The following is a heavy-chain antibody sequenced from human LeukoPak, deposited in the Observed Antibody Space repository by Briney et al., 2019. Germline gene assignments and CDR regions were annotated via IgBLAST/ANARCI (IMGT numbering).Heavy chain of an antibody. CDR1: GFTFSSYG. J-gene: IGHJ4*02. V-gene: IGHV3-30*02. Sequence: GGSLRLSCAASGFTFSSYGMHWVRQAPGKGLEWVAFIRYDGSNKYYADSVKGRFTISRDNSKNTLYLQMNSLRAEDTAVYYCAKDFFDSSGWYTLDFDYWGQGTLVTVSS. D-gene: IGHD6-19*01. CDR3: AKDFFDSSGWYTLDFDY. CDR2: IRYDGSNK.